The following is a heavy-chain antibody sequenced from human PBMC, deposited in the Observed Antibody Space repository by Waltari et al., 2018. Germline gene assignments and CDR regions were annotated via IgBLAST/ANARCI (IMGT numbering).Heavy chain of an antibody. CDR2: IYYSGST. J-gene: IGHJ4*02. V-gene: IGHV4-59*11. CDR3: ARSRYYGDYGPDY. CDR1: GGSISSHY. D-gene: IGHD4-17*01. Sequence: QVQLQESGPGLVKPSETLSLTCTVSGGSISSHYWSWIRQPPGKGLEWIGYIYYSGSTNYNPSLKSRVTISVDTSKNQFSLKLSSVTAADTAVYYCARSRYYGDYGPDYWGQGTLVTVSS.